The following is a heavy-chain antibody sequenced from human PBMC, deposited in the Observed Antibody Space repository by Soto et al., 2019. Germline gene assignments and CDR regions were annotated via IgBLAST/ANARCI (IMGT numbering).Heavy chain of an antibody. D-gene: IGHD5-12*01. V-gene: IGHV4-4*02. CDR2: IHHSGGT. Sequence: QVQLQESGPGLVKPSGTLSLSCAVSGGSVSNNNWWSWVRQSPGNGLEWIGEIHHSGGTSYNPSLESRGTLSVDKSKKELSLRLNYVTAADTAVYYCTKNSAYALDYWGLGILVTVSS. J-gene: IGHJ4*02. CDR1: GGSVSNNNW. CDR3: TKNSAYALDY.